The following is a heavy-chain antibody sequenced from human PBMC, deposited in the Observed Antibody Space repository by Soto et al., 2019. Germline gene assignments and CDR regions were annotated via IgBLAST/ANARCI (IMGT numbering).Heavy chain of an antibody. CDR2: IYYSGST. CDR3: ARSWNDVHLDY. V-gene: IGHV4-59*01. Sequence: SETLSLTCTVSGGSISSYYWSWIRQPPGKGLEWIGYIYYSGSTNYNPSLKSRVTISVDTSKNQFSLKLSSVTAADTAVYYCARSWNDVHLDYWGQGTLVTVSS. J-gene: IGHJ4*02. D-gene: IGHD1-1*01. CDR1: GGSISSYY.